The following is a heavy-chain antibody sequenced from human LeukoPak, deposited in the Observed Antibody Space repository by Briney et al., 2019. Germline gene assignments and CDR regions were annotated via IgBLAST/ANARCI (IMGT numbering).Heavy chain of an antibody. V-gene: IGHV3-30*18. CDR2: TSYDGTNS. CDR3: AKKYDNWIDY. D-gene: IGHD3/OR15-3a*01. J-gene: IGHJ4*02. CDR1: GFTFDNSG. Sequence: PGRSLRLSCAASGFTFDNSGMHWVRQAPGKGLEWMAVTSYDGTNSYYADSVKGRFAISRDNSKNTVFLQMNSLRVEDTAVYYCAKKYDNWIDYWGQGTLVTVSS.